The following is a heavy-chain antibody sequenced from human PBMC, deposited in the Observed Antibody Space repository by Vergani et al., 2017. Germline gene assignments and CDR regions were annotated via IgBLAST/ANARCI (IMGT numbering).Heavy chain of an antibody. J-gene: IGHJ6*03. CDR2: IYYSGNT. CDR3: EKEWNGGYVDYYYFMDV. V-gene: IGHV4-31*03. D-gene: IGHD5-12*01. CDR1: GGSISSGGYY. Sequence: QVQLQESGPGLVKPSQTLSLTCTVSGGSISSGGYYWSWIRQHPGKGLEWIGYIYYSGNTSYNPSLKSRLTISVDTSKNQFSLKLSSVTAAETAVYYCEKEWNGGYVDYYYFMDVWGKGTTVTVSS.